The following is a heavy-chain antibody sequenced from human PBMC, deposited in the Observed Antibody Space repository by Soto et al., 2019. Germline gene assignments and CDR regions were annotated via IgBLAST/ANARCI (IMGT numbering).Heavy chain of an antibody. D-gene: IGHD4-17*01. CDR3: ARVSSTLIDYGDYKPYWYFDL. CDR2: ITPLFGTA. J-gene: IGHJ2*01. V-gene: IGHV1-69*01. Sequence: QVQLVQSGAEVKKPGSSVTVSCKASGGTFSSYAISWVRQAPGQGLECMGGITPLFGTANYVQKWQGRVTITEDESTSTAYSELSSLTSEDTAVYYYARVSSTLIDYGDYKPYWYFDLWGRCTVVTVSS. CDR1: GGTFSSYA.